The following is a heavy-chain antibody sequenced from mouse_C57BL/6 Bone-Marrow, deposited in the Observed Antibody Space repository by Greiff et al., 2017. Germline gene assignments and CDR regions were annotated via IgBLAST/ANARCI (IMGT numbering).Heavy chain of an antibody. CDR1: GYTFTSYW. CDR2: IDPSDSYT. D-gene: IGHD2-14*01. J-gene: IGHJ2*01. V-gene: IGHV1-59*01. CDR3: ARRIGFDY. Sequence: VQLQQPGAELVRPGTSVKLSCKASGYTFTSYWMHWVKQRPGQGLEWIGVIDPSDSYTNYNQKFKGKATLTVDTSSSTAYMQLSSLTSEDSAVYYCARRIGFDYWGQGTTLTVSA.